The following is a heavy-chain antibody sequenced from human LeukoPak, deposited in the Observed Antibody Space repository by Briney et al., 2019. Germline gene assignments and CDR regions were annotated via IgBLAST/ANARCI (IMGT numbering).Heavy chain of an antibody. V-gene: IGHV2-5*01. CDR2: VYWNDDK. CDR1: GFSLSTSGVG. J-gene: IGHJ6*03. D-gene: IGHD2-2*01. CDR3: AHSRGYCSSTSCYSGDYYYYMDV. Sequence: SGPTLVKPTQTLTLTCTFSGFSLSTSGVGVGWIRQPPGKALEWLSLVYWNDDKRYSPSLKSRLTITRDTSKNQVVLTMTNMDPVDTATYYCAHSRGYCSSTSCYSGDYYYYMDVWGKGTTVTVSS.